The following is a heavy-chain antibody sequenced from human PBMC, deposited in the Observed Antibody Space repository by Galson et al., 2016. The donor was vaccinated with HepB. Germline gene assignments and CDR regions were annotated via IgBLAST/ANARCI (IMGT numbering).Heavy chain of an antibody. D-gene: IGHD3-22*01. J-gene: IGHJ4*02. V-gene: IGHV3-21*01. CDR1: RFTFSKYS. CDR3: VSDKEDSSGYFGY. CDR2: ISLSRSYI. Sequence: SLRLSCAASRFTFSKYSMNWVRQAPGMRLEWVSSISLSRSYIYYADSVQGRFTISRDNAKNSLYLQMNSLRAEDTAVYYCVSDKEDSSGYFGYWGQGTLVTVAS.